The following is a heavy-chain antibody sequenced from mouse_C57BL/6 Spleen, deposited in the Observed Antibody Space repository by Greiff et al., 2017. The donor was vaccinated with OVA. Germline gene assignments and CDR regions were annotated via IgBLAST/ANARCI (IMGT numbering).Heavy chain of an antibody. D-gene: IGHD2-2*01. CDR1: GYTFTSYW. CDR3: AREGVTTSSYFDY. CDR2: IDPSASET. V-gene: IGHV1-52*01. J-gene: IGHJ2*01. Sequence: QVQLQQPGAELVRPGSSVKLSCKASGYTFTSYWMHWVKQRPIQGLEWIGNIDPSASETHYNQKFKDQATLTVDKSYSTAYMQLSSLTSDDSAVYYCAREGVTTSSYFDYWGQGTTLTVSS.